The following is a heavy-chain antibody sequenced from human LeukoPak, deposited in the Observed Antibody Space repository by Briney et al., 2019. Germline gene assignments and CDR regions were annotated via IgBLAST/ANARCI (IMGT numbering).Heavy chain of an antibody. V-gene: IGHV3-9*01. CDR2: ISWNSGSI. CDR1: GFTFDDYA. J-gene: IGHJ4*02. Sequence: GGSLRLSCAASGFTFDDYAMHWVRPAPGKGLEWVSGISWNSGSIGYADSVKGRFTISRDNAKNSLYLQMNSLRAEDTALYYCAKDGYNGWFDYWGQGTLVTVSS. CDR3: AKDGYNGWFDY. D-gene: IGHD5-24*01.